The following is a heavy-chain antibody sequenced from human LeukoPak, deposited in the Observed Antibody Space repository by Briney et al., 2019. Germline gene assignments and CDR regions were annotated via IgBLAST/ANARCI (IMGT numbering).Heavy chain of an antibody. V-gene: IGHV3-7*01. J-gene: IGHJ4*02. CDR1: GFTFSSYW. CDR3: ASTGVGGVFDY. CDR2: IKQDGSEK. Sequence: GSLRLSCAASGFTFSSYWMSWVRQAPGKGLEWVANIKQDGSEKYYVDSVKGRFTISRDNAKNSLYLQMNSLRAEDTAVYYCASTGVGGVFDYWGQGTLVTVSS. D-gene: IGHD1-26*01.